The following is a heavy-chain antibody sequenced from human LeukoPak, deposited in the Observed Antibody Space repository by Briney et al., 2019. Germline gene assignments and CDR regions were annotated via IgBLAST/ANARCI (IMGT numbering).Heavy chain of an antibody. D-gene: IGHD5-18*01. CDR1: GYNFPTYW. V-gene: IGHV5-51*01. CDR3: ARPPYI. J-gene: IGHJ4*02. Sequence: GESLKISFKGSGYNFPTYWIGWVRQLPGKGLEWMGIIYPSDSDTRYSPSFQGQVTISADKSVSTAYLQWSSLKASDTAMYYCARPPYIWGQGTLVTVSS. CDR2: IYPSDSDT.